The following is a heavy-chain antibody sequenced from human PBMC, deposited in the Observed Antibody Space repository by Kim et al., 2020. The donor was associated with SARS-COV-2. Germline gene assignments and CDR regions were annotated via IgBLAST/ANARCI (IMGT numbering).Heavy chain of an antibody. J-gene: IGHJ6*02. CDR3: ARDSHLRTYSSGWYELGRTFDYYYGMDV. CDR1: GFTFSSYS. CDR2: ISSSSSYI. D-gene: IGHD6-19*01. Sequence: GGSLRLSCAASGFTFSSYSMNWVRQAPGKGLEWVSSISSSSSYIYYADSVKGRFTISRDNAKNSLYLQMNSLRAEDTAVYYCARDSHLRTYSSGWYELGRTFDYYYGMDVWGQGTTVTVSS. V-gene: IGHV3-21*01.